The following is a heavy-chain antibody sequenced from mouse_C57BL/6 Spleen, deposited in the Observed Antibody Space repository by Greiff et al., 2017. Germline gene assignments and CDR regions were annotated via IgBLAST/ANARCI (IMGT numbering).Heavy chain of an antibody. V-gene: IGHV1-50*01. Sequence: QVQLQQSGAELVKPGASVKLSCKASGYTFTSYWMQWVKQRPGQGLEGIGEIDPSASYTNYNQKFKGKATLTVDTSSSTAYMQLSSLTSEDAAVDYCARRRGYDFDYWGQGTTLTVSA. CDR3: ARRRGYDFDY. J-gene: IGHJ2*01. CDR2: IDPSASYT. D-gene: IGHD2-2*01. CDR1: GYTFTSYW.